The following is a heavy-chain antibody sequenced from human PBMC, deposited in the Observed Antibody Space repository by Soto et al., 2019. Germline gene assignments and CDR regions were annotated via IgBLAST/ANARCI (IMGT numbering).Heavy chain of an antibody. V-gene: IGHV4-34*01. J-gene: IGHJ6*02. CDR2: INHSGST. D-gene: IGHD5-18*01. Sequence: SETLSLTCAVYGGSFSGYYWSWIRQPPGKGLEWIGEINHSGSTNYNPSLKSRVTISVDTSKNQFSLKLSSVTAADTAVYYCARVRYSYGYYYYYGMDVWGQGTTVTSP. CDR3: ARVRYSYGYYYYYGMDV. CDR1: GGSFSGYY.